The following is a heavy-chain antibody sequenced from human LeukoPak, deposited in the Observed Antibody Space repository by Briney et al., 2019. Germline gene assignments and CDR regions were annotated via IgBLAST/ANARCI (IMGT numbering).Heavy chain of an antibody. V-gene: IGHV3-48*04. Sequence: PGGSLRLSCVGSGFTFSSYHMNWVRQAPGKGLEWVSYISSSSTIYYADSVKGRFTISRDIAKNTLYLQMNSLRAEDTGVYYCAKDHYWSIDYWGRGTLVTVSS. J-gene: IGHJ4*02. D-gene: IGHD3-3*01. CDR2: ISSSSTI. CDR3: AKDHYWSIDY. CDR1: GFTFSSYH.